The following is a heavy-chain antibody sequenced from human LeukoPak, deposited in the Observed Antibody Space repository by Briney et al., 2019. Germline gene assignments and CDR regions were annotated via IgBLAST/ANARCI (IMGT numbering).Heavy chain of an antibody. CDR2: NKYDGSES. CDR3: AKSDWFDP. Sequence: SGGSLRLSCAASGFTLSGHWMHWFRQPPGKGLAWVSRNKYDGSESYYADSVKGRFTISRDNAENTLYLQMNSLRVEDTAVYYCAKSDWFDPWGQGTLVTVSS. CDR1: GFTLSGHW. V-gene: IGHV3-74*01. J-gene: IGHJ5*02.